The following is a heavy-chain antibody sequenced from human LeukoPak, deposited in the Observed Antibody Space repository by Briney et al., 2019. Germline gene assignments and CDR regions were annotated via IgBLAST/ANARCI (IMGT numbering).Heavy chain of an antibody. D-gene: IGHD3-10*01. V-gene: IGHV4-34*01. CDR2: INHSGST. CDR3: ARGARFTSFYYYYYMDV. Sequence: SETLSLTCAVYGGSFSGYYWSWIRQPPGKGLEWIGEINHSGSTNYNPSLKSRVTISVDTSKNQFSPKLSSVTAADTAVYYCARGARFTSFYYYYYMDVWGKGTTVTVSS. CDR1: GGSFSGYY. J-gene: IGHJ6*03.